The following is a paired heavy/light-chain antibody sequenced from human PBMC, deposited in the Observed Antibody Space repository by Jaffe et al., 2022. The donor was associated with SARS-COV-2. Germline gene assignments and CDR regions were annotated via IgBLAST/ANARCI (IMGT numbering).Heavy chain of an antibody. J-gene: IGHJ6*02. CDR3: ARGRYCSGGSCYAYYYYGMDV. Sequence: EVQLVESGGGLVQPGGSLRLSCAASGFTFSSYDMHWVRQATGKGLEWVSAIGTAGDTYYPGSVKGRFTISRENAKNSLYLQMNSLRAGDTAVYYCARGRYCSGGSCYAYYYYGMDVWGQGTTVTVSS. CDR1: GFTFSSYD. CDR2: IGTAGDT. D-gene: IGHD2-15*01. V-gene: IGHV3-13*01.
Light chain of an antibody. CDR3: SSYTSSSTLE. CDR1: SSDVGGYNY. CDR2: EVS. V-gene: IGLV2-14*01. J-gene: IGLJ2*01. Sequence: QSALTQPASVSGSPGQSITISCTGTSSDVGGYNYVSWYQQHPGKAPKLMIYEVSNRPSGVPDRFSGSKSGNTASLTISGLQAEDEADYYCSSYTSSSTLEFGGGTKLTVL.